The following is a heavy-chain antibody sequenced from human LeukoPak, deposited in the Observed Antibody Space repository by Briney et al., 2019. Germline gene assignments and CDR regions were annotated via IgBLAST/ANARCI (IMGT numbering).Heavy chain of an antibody. V-gene: IGHV3-53*01. J-gene: IGHJ4*02. CDR2: IYSGGST. D-gene: IGHD3-22*01. Sequence: GGSLRLSCAASGFTFDDYGMSWVRQAPGKGLEWVSVIYSGGSTYYADSVKGRFTISRDNSKNTLYLQMNSLRAEDTAVYYCARGPGADYYDSGPPVDWGQGTLVTVSS. CDR3: ARGPGADYYDSGPPVD. CDR1: GFTFDDYG.